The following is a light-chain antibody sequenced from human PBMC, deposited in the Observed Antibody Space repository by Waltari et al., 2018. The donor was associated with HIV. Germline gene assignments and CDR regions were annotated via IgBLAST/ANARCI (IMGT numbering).Light chain of an antibody. CDR3: QVWDSRRDWV. CDR2: EDS. CDR1: NIGSKS. J-gene: IGLJ3*02. V-gene: IGLV3-21*02. Sequence: VLTQPPSVSVAPGQTARITCGGDNIGSKSVHWYQQKPGQAPVVVVFEDSDRPSGIPERFSGSNSANTATLTISTVEAGDEADYYCQVWDSRRDWVFGGGTKLTVL.